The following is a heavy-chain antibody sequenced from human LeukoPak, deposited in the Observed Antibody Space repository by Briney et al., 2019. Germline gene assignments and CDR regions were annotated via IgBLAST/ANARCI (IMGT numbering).Heavy chain of an antibody. CDR2: TRSDGSNK. CDR1: GFTFSSFG. CDR3: AKDLHRLTSRPYYFEK. D-gene: IGHD6-6*01. Sequence: GGSLRLSCAASGFTFSSFGMHWVRQAPSKGLGWVAFTRSDGSNKYHGDSVKGRFSISRDNSKNTLFLQMNSLRVEDTAVYYCAKDLHRLTSRPYYFEKWGQGTLVTVSS. V-gene: IGHV3-30*02. J-gene: IGHJ4*02.